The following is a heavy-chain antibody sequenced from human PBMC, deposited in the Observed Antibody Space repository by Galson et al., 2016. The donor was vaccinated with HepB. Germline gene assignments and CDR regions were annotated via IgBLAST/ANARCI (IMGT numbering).Heavy chain of an antibody. V-gene: IGHV3-23*01. CDR3: AKDQSDYVWGGYRDGGDY. CDR1: GFTFSNYA. CDR2: ISNSGDTT. Sequence: SLRLSCAASGFTFSNYAMSWVRQAPGKGLEWISVISNSGDTTYYAASESGRFTISGDNSKSTLYRQMTGLRAEDTAVYYCAKDQSDYVWGGYRDGGDYWGQGTLV. J-gene: IGHJ4*02. D-gene: IGHD3-16*02.